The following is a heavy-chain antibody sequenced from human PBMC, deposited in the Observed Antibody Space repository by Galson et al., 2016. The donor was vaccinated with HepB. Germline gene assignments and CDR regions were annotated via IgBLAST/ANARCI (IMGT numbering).Heavy chain of an antibody. CDR2: IKQDGREE. CDR3: AGGVWFGKFS. D-gene: IGHD3-10*01. Sequence: SLRLSCAASGFTFSHYWMSWVRQPPGKGLEWVANIKQDGREEYYVDSVKGRFTIPRDITNNALYLQMTSLRAADTAVYYCAGGVWFGKFSWGQGTLVTVSS. CDR1: GFTFSHYW. V-gene: IGHV3-7*01. J-gene: IGHJ4*02.